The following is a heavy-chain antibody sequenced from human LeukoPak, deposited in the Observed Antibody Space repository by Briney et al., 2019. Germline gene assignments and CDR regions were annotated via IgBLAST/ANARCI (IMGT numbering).Heavy chain of an antibody. Sequence: GASVKVSCKASGYTFTSYDINWVRQATGQGLEWMGWMNPNSGNTGYAQKFQGRDTITRNTSISTAYMELSSLRSEDTAVYYCARTPRYCCSTSCSYYFDYWGQGTLVTVSS. D-gene: IGHD2-2*01. V-gene: IGHV1-8*03. CDR2: MNPNSGNT. J-gene: IGHJ4*02. CDR1: GYTFTSYD. CDR3: ARTPRYCCSTSCSYYFDY.